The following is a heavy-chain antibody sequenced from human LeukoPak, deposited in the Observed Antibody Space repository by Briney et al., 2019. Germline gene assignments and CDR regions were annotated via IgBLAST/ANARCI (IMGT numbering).Heavy chain of an antibody. Sequence: SETLSFTCTVSGGSISSSSYYWGWIRQPPGKGLEWIGSIYYSGSTYYNPSLKSRVTISVDTSKNQFSLKLSSVTAEDTAVYYCAKGGGAGDPQIGGYFDYWGQGTLVTVSS. J-gene: IGHJ4*02. CDR1: GGSISSSSYY. D-gene: IGHD3-10*01. V-gene: IGHV4-39*07. CDR3: AKGGGAGDPQIGGYFDY. CDR2: IYYSGST.